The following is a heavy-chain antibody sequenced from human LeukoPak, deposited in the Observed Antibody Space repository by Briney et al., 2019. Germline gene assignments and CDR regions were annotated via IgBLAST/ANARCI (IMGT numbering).Heavy chain of an antibody. CDR2: INPNSGGT. CDR1: GYTFTGYY. CDR3: ARGIVVVPAAMRWWFDP. J-gene: IGHJ5*02. D-gene: IGHD2-2*01. Sequence: GASVKVSCKASGYTFTGYYMHWVRQAPGQGLEWMGWINPNSGGTNYAQEFQGRVTMTRDTSISTAYMELSRLRSDDTAVYYCARGIVVVPAAMRWWFDPWGQGTLVTVSS. V-gene: IGHV1-2*02.